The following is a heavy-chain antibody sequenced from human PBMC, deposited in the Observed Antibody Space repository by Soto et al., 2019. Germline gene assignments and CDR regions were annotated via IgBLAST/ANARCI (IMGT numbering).Heavy chain of an antibody. D-gene: IGHD4-17*01. J-gene: IGHJ1*01. Sequence: QVQLVESGGGVVQPGRSLRLSCAASGFTFSSYGMHWVRQAPGKGLEWVAVISYDGSNKYYADSVKGRFTISRDNSKNTLYLQMKSLRAEDTAVYYCAKGTTVTGYWGQGTLVTVSS. CDR1: GFTFSSYG. V-gene: IGHV3-30*18. CDR2: ISYDGSNK. CDR3: AKGTTVTGY.